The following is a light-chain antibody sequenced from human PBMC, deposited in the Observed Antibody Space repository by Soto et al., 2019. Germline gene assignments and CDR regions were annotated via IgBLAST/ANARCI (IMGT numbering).Light chain of an antibody. Sequence: DVVMTQSPLSLPVTLGQSASISCTSSQGLVYADGNTYLNWLQQRPGQSPRRLIYKVFNRDSGVPDRFGGSASGSEFTLTISRVEAEDIGVYYCMQTAHWPYTFGRGTKVDIK. V-gene: IGKV2-30*01. CDR1: QGLVYADGNTY. J-gene: IGKJ2*01. CDR2: KVF. CDR3: MQTAHWPYT.